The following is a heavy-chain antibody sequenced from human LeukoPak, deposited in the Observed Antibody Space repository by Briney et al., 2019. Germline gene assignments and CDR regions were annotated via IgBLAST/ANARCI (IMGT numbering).Heavy chain of an antibody. D-gene: IGHD6-13*01. J-gene: IGHJ4*02. CDR3: TRDEAAATN. V-gene: IGHV3-7*01. CDR1: GFTFSNYW. CDR2: IKQDGREK. Sequence: GGSLRLSCAGSGFTFSNYWMSWVRQAPGKGPEWVGNIKQDGREKHYVDSVKGRFTISRDNAKSSLYLQMNSLRAEDTGIYYCTRDEAAATNWGQGTLVTVSS.